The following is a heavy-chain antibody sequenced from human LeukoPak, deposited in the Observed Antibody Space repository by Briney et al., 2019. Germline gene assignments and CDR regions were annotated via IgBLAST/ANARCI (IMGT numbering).Heavy chain of an antibody. CDR1: GFTFSSYT. J-gene: IGHJ6*03. V-gene: IGHV3-21*01. CDR2: ISNSGSYI. Sequence: GETLRLSCAASGFTFSSYTMSWVRQAPGKGLEWVSLISNSGSYIYYAESMKGRVNISRDNAKNSLFLQMNSLRDEDTALYYCARVGASSSWYGSYYYYYMDVWGMGTTVTVFS. CDR3: ARVGASSSWYGSYYYYYMDV. D-gene: IGHD6-13*01.